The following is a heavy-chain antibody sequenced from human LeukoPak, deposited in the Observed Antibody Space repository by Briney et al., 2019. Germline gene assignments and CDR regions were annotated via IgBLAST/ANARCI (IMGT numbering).Heavy chain of an antibody. Sequence: ASVKVSCKASVYTFTSYGISWVRQAPGQGLEWMGWISAYNGNTNYAQKLQGRVTMTTDTSTSTAYMELRSLRSDDTAVYYCARLGYYDFWSGYIAYYYYYMDVWGKGTTVTVSS. CDR3: ARLGYYDFWSGYIAYYYYYMDV. J-gene: IGHJ6*03. CDR2: ISAYNGNT. CDR1: VYTFTSYG. V-gene: IGHV1-18*01. D-gene: IGHD3-3*01.